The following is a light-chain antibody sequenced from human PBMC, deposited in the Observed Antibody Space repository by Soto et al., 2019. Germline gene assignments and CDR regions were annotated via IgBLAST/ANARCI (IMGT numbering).Light chain of an antibody. V-gene: IGKV3D-15*01. J-gene: IGKJ1*01. Sequence: EIVLTQSPGTLSLSPGERATLSCRASQSVISDYLAWYQQKPGQAPRLLMYGASFRATGIPARFSGSGSGTDFTLTISSLQSEDFAVYYCQQYNNWPTWTFGQGTKVEIK. CDR3: QQYNNWPTWT. CDR1: QSVISD. CDR2: GAS.